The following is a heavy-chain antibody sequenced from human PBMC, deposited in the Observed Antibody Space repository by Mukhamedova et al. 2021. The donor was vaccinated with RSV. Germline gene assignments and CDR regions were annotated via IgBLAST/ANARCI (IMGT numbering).Heavy chain of an antibody. J-gene: IGHJ4*02. CDR2: ISAYNGNT. V-gene: IGHV1-18*01. Sequence: GESPGQGLEWMGWISAYNGNTNYAQKLQGRVTMTTDTSTSTAYMELSSLRSEDTAVYYCATEGSLRIPLGYWGQGT. CDR3: ATEGSLRIPLGY. D-gene: IGHD5-18*01.